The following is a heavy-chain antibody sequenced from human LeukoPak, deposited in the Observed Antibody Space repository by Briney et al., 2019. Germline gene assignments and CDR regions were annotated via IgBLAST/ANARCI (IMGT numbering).Heavy chain of an antibody. V-gene: IGHV4-39*07. J-gene: IGHJ4*02. CDR2: IYYSGST. CDR1: GGSISSSSYY. D-gene: IGHD1-26*01. Sequence: SETLSLTCTVSGGSISSSSYYWGWIRQPPGKGLEWIGSIYYSGSTYYNPSLKSRVTISVDTSKNQFSLKLSSVTAADTAVYYCARLGGAFDYWGQGTLVTVSS. CDR3: ARLGGAFDY.